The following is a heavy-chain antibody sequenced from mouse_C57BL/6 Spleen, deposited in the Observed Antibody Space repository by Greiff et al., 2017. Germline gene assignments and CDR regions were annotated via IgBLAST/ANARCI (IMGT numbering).Heavy chain of an antibody. CDR2: IHPNSGST. CDR3: ARPNWDEEAWFAY. V-gene: IGHV1-64*01. CDR1: GYTFTSYW. Sequence: VQLQQPGAELVKPGASVKLSCKASGYTFTSYWMHWVKQRPGQGLEWIGMIHPNSGSTNYNEKFKSKATLTVDKSSSTAYMQLSSLTSEDSAVYYCARPNWDEEAWFAYWGQGTLVTVSA. D-gene: IGHD4-1*02. J-gene: IGHJ3*01.